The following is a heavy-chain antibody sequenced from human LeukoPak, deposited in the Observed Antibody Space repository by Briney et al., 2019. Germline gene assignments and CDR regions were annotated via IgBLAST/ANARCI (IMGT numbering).Heavy chain of an antibody. D-gene: IGHD6-13*01. CDR1: GGSISSGGYY. J-gene: IGHJ5*02. Sequence: RPSQTLSLTCTVSGGSISSGGYYWSWIRQHPGKGLEWIGYIYYSGSTYYNPSLKSRVTISVDTSKNQFSLKLSSVTAADTAVYYCASQIAAAGTGWFDPWGQGTLVTVSS. CDR3: ASQIAAAGTGWFDP. CDR2: IYYSGST. V-gene: IGHV4-31*03.